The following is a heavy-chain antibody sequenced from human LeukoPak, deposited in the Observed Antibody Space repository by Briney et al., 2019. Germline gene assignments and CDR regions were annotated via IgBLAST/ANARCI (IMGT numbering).Heavy chain of an antibody. CDR1: EYSFTSYW. Sequence: GESLKISCKGSEYSFTSYWIGWVRQMPGKGLEWMGIIYPGDSDTRYSPSFQGQVTISADKSISTAYLQWSSLKASDTAMYYCARVSGRYYDFWSGYYPFYWGQGTLVTVSS. V-gene: IGHV5-51*01. CDR2: IYPGDSDT. J-gene: IGHJ4*02. D-gene: IGHD3-3*01. CDR3: ARVSGRYYDFWSGYYPFY.